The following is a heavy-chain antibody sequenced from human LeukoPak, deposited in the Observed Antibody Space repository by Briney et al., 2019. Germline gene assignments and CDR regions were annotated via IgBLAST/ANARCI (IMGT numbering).Heavy chain of an antibody. CDR3: ARHGYSSSSGAFDI. Sequence: PSETLSLTCTVFGGSISSYYWGWIRQPPGKGLEWIGCFYYSGSTYYNPSLKSRVTISVDTSRNQFSLKLSSVTAADTAVYYCARHGYSSSSGAFDIWGQGTMVTVTS. V-gene: IGHV4-39*01. CDR1: GGSISSYY. CDR2: FYYSGST. J-gene: IGHJ3*02. D-gene: IGHD6-6*01.